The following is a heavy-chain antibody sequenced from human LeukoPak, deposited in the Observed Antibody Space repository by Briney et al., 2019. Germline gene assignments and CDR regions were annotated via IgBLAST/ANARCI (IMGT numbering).Heavy chain of an antibody. Sequence: SETLSLTCTISGASMSNYYWSWIRQPPGKRPEWMAYISDSGSDIYNPSLKSRVAISVDTSKNQFPLKVTSVTAADTAVYYCARYISSGNDYWGQGSLVTVSS. V-gene: IGHV4-4*09. CDR3: ARYISSGNDY. D-gene: IGHD6-13*01. CDR2: ISDSGSD. J-gene: IGHJ4*02. CDR1: GASMSNYY.